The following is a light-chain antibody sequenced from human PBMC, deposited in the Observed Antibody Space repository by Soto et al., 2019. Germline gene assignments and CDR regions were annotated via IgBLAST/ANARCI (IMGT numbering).Light chain of an antibody. J-gene: IGKJ1*01. CDR3: QRDYNNIRT. CDR2: GAV. V-gene: IGKV1-39*01. Sequence: DIQMTQSPSSLSASVGDSVTITCRASQSIASYLNWYQQKPGKAPKLLILGAVILQSGVPSRFSGSGSGTDFTLTISSLQPEDFATYYCQRDYNNIRTFGQGTKVDI. CDR1: QSIASY.